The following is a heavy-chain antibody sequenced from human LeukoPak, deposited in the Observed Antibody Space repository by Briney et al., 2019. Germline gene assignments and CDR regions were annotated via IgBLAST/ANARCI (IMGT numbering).Heavy chain of an antibody. J-gene: IGHJ5*02. CDR3: ARDRRSGYDSTPWFDP. V-gene: IGHV4-59*01. CDR2: IYYSVRT. D-gene: IGHD5-12*01. Sequence: PSETLSLTCAVSRGSITNFYWSWIRQPPGKGLERIGDIYYSVRTKNSPSLKSRVTISVDTSKNQFSLKLNSGTAADTAVYYCARDRRSGYDSTPWFDPWGQGTLVTVSS. CDR1: RGSITNFY.